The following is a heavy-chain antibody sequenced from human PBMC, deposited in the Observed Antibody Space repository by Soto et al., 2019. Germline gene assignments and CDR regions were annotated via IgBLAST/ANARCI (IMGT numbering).Heavy chain of an antibody. Sequence: GGSLRLSCAASGFTFSSYCMHWVRQAPGKGLEWVAVISYDGSNKYYADSVKGRFTISRDNSKNTLYLQMNSLRAEDTAVYYCAKVGEMATTYYYYYGMDVWGQGTTVTVSS. CDR2: ISYDGSNK. CDR1: GFTFSSYC. D-gene: IGHD3-10*01. CDR3: AKVGEMATTYYYYYGMDV. J-gene: IGHJ6*02. V-gene: IGHV3-30*18.